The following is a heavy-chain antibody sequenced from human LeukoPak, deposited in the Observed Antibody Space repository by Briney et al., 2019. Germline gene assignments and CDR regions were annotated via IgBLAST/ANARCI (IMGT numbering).Heavy chain of an antibody. Sequence: SQTLSLTCTVSGVSISSGGYYWSWIRQLPGKGLEYIGCIYYSGSTYYNPSLKSRLAISVDTSKNQFSLKVGSVTAADTALYYCARVGRTTSSRWFDPWGQGTLVTVSS. J-gene: IGHJ5*02. CDR3: ARVGRTTSSRWFDP. V-gene: IGHV4-31*03. CDR1: GVSISSGGYY. CDR2: IYYSGST. D-gene: IGHD6-6*01.